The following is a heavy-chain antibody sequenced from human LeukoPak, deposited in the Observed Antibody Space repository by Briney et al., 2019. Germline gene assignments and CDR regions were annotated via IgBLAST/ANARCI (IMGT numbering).Heavy chain of an antibody. CDR2: ISSSSSTI. Sequence: TGGSLRLSCAASGFTFSDYYMSWIRQAPGKGLEWVSYISSSSSTIYYADSVKGRFTISRDNAKNSLYLQMNSLRAEDTAVYYCARGLGELSLSSYYYYYYYMDVWGKGTTVAVSS. CDR3: ARGLGELSLSSYYYYYYYMDV. D-gene: IGHD3-16*02. J-gene: IGHJ6*03. V-gene: IGHV3-11*04. CDR1: GFTFSDYY.